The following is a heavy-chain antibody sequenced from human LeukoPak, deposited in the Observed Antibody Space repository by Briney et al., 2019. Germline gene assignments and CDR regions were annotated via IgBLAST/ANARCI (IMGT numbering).Heavy chain of an antibody. J-gene: IGHJ4*02. CDR1: YX. CDR2: ISYDGSNR. V-gene: IGHV3-30*18. D-gene: IGHD4-23*01. Sequence: YXXXXVRQAPGXGXEWVAVISYDGSNRYYADSVKGRFTISRDNSKSTLYLQMNSLRAEDTAVYYCAKTADYGGSDYWGQGTLVTVSS. CDR3: AKTADYGGSDY.